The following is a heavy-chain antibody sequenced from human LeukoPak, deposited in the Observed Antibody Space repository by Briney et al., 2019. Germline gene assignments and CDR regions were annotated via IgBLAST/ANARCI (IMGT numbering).Heavy chain of an antibody. V-gene: IGHV3-48*02. CDR3: ARAVTTVTRGGLVFDY. D-gene: IGHD4-17*01. J-gene: IGHJ4*02. CDR2: ISGSSNTI. CDR1: GFTFSSYS. Sequence: GGSLRLSCAASGFTFSSYSMNWVRQSPGKGLEWVSYISGSSNTIYYADSVKGRFTISRDNAKNSLYLQMNSLRDEDTAVYYCARAVTTVTRGGLVFDYWGQGTLVTVSS.